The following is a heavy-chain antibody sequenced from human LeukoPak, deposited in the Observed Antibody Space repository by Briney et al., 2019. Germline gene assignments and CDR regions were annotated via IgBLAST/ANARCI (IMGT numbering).Heavy chain of an antibody. V-gene: IGHV3-48*02. CDR3: ARAVTTVTRGGLVFDY. D-gene: IGHD4-17*01. J-gene: IGHJ4*02. CDR2: ISGSSNTI. CDR1: GFTFSSYS. Sequence: GGSLRLSCAASGFTFSSYSMNWVRQSPGKGLEWVSYISGSSNTIYYADSVKGRFTISRDNAKNSLYLQMNSLRDEDTAVYYCARAVTTVTRGGLVFDYWGQGTLVTVSS.